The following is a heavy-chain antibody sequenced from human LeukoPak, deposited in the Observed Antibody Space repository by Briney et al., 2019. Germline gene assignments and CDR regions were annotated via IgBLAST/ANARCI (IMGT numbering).Heavy chain of an antibody. CDR3: ARCDSGWFGELSSWFDP. Sequence: GASVKVSCKASGYTFTGYYMHWVRQAPGQGLEWMGWISAYNGNTNYAQKLQGRVTMTTDTSTSTAYMELRSLRSDDTAVYYCARCDSGWFGELSSWFDPWGQGTLVTVSS. D-gene: IGHD3-10*01. CDR1: GYTFTGYY. CDR2: ISAYNGNT. V-gene: IGHV1-18*04. J-gene: IGHJ5*02.